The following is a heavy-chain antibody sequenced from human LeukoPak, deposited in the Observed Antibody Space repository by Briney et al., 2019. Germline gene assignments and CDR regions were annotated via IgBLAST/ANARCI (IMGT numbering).Heavy chain of an antibody. CDR3: ARDPYCSGGSCTRWFDP. J-gene: IGHJ5*02. CDR1: GFTFSSYA. Sequence: GGSLRLPCAASGFTFSSYAMHWVRQAPGKGLEWVAVISYDGSNKYYADPVKGRFTISRDNSKNTLYLQMNSLRAEDTAVYYCARDPYCSGGSCTRWFDPWGQGTLVTVSS. V-gene: IGHV3-30*04. CDR2: ISYDGSNK. D-gene: IGHD2-15*01.